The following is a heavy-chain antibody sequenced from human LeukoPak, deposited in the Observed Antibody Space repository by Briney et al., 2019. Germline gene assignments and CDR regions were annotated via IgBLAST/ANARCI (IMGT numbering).Heavy chain of an antibody. CDR3: ARSEPLLWPID. V-gene: IGHV3-23*01. J-gene: IGHJ4*02. CDR1: GFTFSSYA. D-gene: IGHD3-16*01. Sequence: PGGSLRLSSASSGFTFSSYAMSCVRQAPGKGLEWVSAISGSGGSTYYADSVKGRFTISRDNSKNTLYLQMNSLRAEDTAVYYCARSEPLLWPIDWGQGTLVTVSS. CDR2: ISGSGGST.